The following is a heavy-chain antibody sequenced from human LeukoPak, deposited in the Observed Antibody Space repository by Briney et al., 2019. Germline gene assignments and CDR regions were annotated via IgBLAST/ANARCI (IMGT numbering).Heavy chain of an antibody. D-gene: IGHD1-1*01. V-gene: IGHV3-23*01. CDR1: GFTSSNYA. CDR3: AKGVDNTGRLRWFDS. CDR2: ISGRGSDR. Sequence: GGSLRLSCAASGFTSSNYALTWVRQTPGKGLEWVSTISGRGSDRFYADAVKGRFTISRDNSKNTMYLQMNSLRIEDTAFYYCAKGVDNTGRLRWFDSWGQGTLVTVSS. J-gene: IGHJ5*01.